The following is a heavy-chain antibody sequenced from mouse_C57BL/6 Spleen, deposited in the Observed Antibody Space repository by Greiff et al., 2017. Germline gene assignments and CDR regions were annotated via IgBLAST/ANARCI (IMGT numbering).Heavy chain of an antibody. J-gene: IGHJ4*01. CDR1: GYTFTSYW. Sequence: QVQLKQPGAELVKPGASVKLSCKASGYTFTSYWMQWVKQRPGQGLEWIGEIDPSDRYTNYNQKFKGKATLTVDTSSSTDYMQLSSLTSEDSAVYYSARRDAMDYWGQGTSGTVSS. V-gene: IGHV1-50*01. CDR3: ARRDAMDY. CDR2: IDPSDRYT.